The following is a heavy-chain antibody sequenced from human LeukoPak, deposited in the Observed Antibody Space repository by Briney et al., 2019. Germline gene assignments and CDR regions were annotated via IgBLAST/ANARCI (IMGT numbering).Heavy chain of an antibody. J-gene: IGHJ4*02. D-gene: IGHD6-19*01. CDR2: ISSSSSYI. V-gene: IGHV3-21*01. CDR3: ARDFRLYSSVGSYDY. Sequence: NAGGSLRLSCAASGFTVSNNYMSWVRQAPGKGLEWVSSISSSSSYIYYADSVKGRFTISRDNAKNSLYLQMNSLRAEDTAVYYCARDFRLYSSVGSYDYWGQGTLVTVSS. CDR1: GFTVSNNY.